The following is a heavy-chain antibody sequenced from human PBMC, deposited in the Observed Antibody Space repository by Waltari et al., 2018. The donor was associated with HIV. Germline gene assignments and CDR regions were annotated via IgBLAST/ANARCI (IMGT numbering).Heavy chain of an antibody. D-gene: IGHD2-2*02. CDR2: IYYSGRS. CDR3: ARLSGGSIPLDY. V-gene: IGHV4-61*08. J-gene: IGHJ4*02. CDR1: GFSVSSGDFY. Sequence: QVQLQESGPGLVKPSETLSLTCSVSGFSVSSGDFYWSWVRQPPGKGLEWIGYIYYSGRSNYNPSLKSRVTMSVDMSKNQFSLKVRTVTAADTAVYYCARLSGGSIPLDYWGPGTLVTVSS.